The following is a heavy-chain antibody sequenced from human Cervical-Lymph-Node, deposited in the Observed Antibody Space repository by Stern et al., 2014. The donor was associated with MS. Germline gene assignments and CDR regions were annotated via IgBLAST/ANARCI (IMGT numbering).Heavy chain of an antibody. J-gene: IGHJ3*01. CDR2: INPSDGST. V-gene: IGHV1-46*02. D-gene: IGHD2-21*02. CDR1: GYTFKSYY. CDR3: AKDRDVNVTAASDF. Sequence: QVQLVQSGAEEKKPGASVKVSCKASGYTFKSYYIHWVRQAPGQGLGWMGIINPSDGSTNYAQEFQGRVTLTRDTSTSTVYMELSSLRSEDTAMYYCAKDRDVNVTAASDFWGQGTMVTVSS.